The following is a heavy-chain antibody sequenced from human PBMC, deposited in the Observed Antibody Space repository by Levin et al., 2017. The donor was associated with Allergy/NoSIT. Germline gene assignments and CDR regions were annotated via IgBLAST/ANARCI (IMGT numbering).Heavy chain of an antibody. D-gene: IGHD5-12*01. CDR1: GGSFSGYY. Sequence: SQTLSLTCAVYGGSFSGYYWSWIRQPPGKGLEWIGEINHSGSTNYNPSLKSRVTISVDTSKNQFSLKLSSVTAADTAVYYCARGQPYSGYDWNRYDNWFDPWGQGTLVTVSS. J-gene: IGHJ5*02. CDR3: ARGQPYSGYDWNRYDNWFDP. V-gene: IGHV4-34*01. CDR2: INHSGST.